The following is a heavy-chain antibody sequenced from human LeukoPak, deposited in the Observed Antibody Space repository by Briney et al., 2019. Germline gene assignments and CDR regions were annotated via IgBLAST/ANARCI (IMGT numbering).Heavy chain of an antibody. J-gene: IGHJ4*02. CDR1: GYTFTSYY. Sequence: ASVKVSCTASGYTFTSYYMHWVRQAPGQGLKWMGIINPSGGSTSYAQKFQGRVTMTRDTSTSTVYMELSSLRSEDTAVYYCARGGVAGPFDYWGQGTLVTVSS. V-gene: IGHV1-46*01. CDR2: INPSGGST. D-gene: IGHD6-19*01. CDR3: ARGGVAGPFDY.